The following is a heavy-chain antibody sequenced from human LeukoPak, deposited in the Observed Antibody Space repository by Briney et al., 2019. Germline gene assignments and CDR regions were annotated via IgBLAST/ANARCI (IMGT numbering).Heavy chain of an antibody. CDR1: GGSITSSGFY. V-gene: IGHV4-39*07. D-gene: IGHD2-15*01. J-gene: IGHJ5*02. Sequence: SETLSLTCTVSGGSITSSGFYWGWIRQPPGKGLEWIGNIYYGGSAYYNPSLKSRVTISVDTSKNQFSLKLSSVPAADTAVYYCARQPNIVVVDNWFDPWGQGTLVAVSS. CDR3: ARQPNIVVVDNWFDP. CDR2: IYYGGSA.